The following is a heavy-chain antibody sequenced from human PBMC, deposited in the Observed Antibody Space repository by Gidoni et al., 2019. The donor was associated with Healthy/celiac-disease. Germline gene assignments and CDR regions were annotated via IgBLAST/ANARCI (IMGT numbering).Heavy chain of an antibody. J-gene: IGHJ4*02. CDR1: GGSISSSNW. Sequence: QVQLQESGPGLVQPSGTLSLTCAVSGGSISSSNWWSWVRQPPGKGLEWIGEIYHSGSTHYNPSLNSRVTISVDKSKNQFSLKLSSVTAADTAVYYCARDIWYYYDSSGYYYSDWGQGTLVTVSS. CDR3: ARDIWYYYDSSGYYYSD. CDR2: IYHSGST. D-gene: IGHD3-22*01. V-gene: IGHV4-4*02.